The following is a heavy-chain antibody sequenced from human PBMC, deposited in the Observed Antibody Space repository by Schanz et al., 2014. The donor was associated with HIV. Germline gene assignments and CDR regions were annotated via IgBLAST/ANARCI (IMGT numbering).Heavy chain of an antibody. D-gene: IGHD2-15*01. CDR3: ARGTYSTPVQYYFYYGMDV. CDR1: GGTFISYA. CDR2: IIPNFDTP. J-gene: IGHJ6*02. V-gene: IGHV1-69*06. Sequence: QVQLVQSGAEVKKPGSSVKVSCKASGGTFISYAVSWVRQAPGQGLEWMGGIIPNFDTPKYAQKFQGRLTITADKSTSTVSLELSSLRCEDTAVYYCARGTYSTPVQYYFYYGMDVWGLGTTVTVSS.